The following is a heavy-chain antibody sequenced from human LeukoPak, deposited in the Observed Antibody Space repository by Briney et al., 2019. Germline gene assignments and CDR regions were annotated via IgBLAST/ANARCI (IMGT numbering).Heavy chain of an antibody. CDR1: GFTFSSDW. CDR2: INSDGSSA. Sequence: GGSLRLSCAASGFTFSSDWMHWVRQAPGKGLVWVSRINSDGSSATYADSVKDRFTISRDNAKNTLYLQMNSLTAEDTAVYYCVRGDYQFDSWGQGTLVTVSS. CDR3: VRGDYQFDS. D-gene: IGHD4-11*01. J-gene: IGHJ4*02. V-gene: IGHV3-74*01.